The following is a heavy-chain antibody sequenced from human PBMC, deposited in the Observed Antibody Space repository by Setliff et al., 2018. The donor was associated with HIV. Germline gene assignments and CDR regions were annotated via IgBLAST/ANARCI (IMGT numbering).Heavy chain of an antibody. CDR1: GESLSDYY. CDR3: ARTGPVLRYFDWLKYYYGMDV. V-gene: IGHV4-34*01. Sequence: PSETLSLTCAVYGESLSDYYWSWIRQPPGKGLEWIGEINHNKSSDYNPSLKSRVTMSVDTSKNQFSLKVKSVTAADTAVYYCARTGPVLRYFDWLKYYYGMDVWGQGTTVTVSS. CDR2: INHNKSS. J-gene: IGHJ6*02. D-gene: IGHD3-9*01.